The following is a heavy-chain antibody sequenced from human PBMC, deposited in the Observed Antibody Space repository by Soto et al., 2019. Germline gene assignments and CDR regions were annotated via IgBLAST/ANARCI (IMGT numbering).Heavy chain of an antibody. J-gene: IGHJ6*02. CDR3: ARDCSSTSCYSYYYYGMDV. CDR2: IIPIFGTA. Sequence: SVKVSCKASGGTFSSYAISWVRQAPGQGLEWMGGIIPIFGTANYAQKLQGRVTMTTDTSTSTAYMELRSLRSDDTAVYYCARDCSSTSCYSYYYYGMDVWGQGTAVTVSS. CDR1: GGTFSSYA. D-gene: IGHD2-2*01. V-gene: IGHV1-69*05.